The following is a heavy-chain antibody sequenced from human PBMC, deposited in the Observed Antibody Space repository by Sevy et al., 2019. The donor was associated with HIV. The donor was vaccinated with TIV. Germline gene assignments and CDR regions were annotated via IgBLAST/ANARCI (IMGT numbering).Heavy chain of an antibody. V-gene: IGHV3-21*01. CDR3: ARDKTILEGRYGMDV. J-gene: IGHJ6*02. Sequence: GGSLILSCAASGFTFSSYNINWVRQAPGKGLEWVSSITSGSSYIFYADSVKGRFTTSRDNAKNSLYLQMNSLRAEDTAVYYCARDKTILEGRYGMDVWGQGTTVTVSS. CDR2: ITSGSSYI. D-gene: IGHD3-3*01. CDR1: GFTFSSYN.